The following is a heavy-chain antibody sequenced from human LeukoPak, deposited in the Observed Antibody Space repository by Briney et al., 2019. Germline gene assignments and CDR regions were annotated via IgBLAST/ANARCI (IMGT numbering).Heavy chain of an antibody. CDR1: GFTFSNYA. CDR3: AKATLHCTGGSCYSGFDP. D-gene: IGHD2-15*01. CDR2: ISGSAGST. Sequence: GGSLRLSCAASGFTFSNYAMSWVRQAPGTGLEWVSTISGSAGSTYNADSVKGRFTISRDNSKNTLYLQMNSLRAEDTAIYYCAKATLHCTGGSCYSGFDPWGQGTLVTVSS. V-gene: IGHV3-23*01. J-gene: IGHJ5*02.